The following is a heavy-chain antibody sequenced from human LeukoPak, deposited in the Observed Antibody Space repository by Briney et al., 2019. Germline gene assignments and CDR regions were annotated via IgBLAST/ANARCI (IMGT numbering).Heavy chain of an antibody. CDR3: AKDSLDYGDYVEALGAHFRYYYGMDV. J-gene: IGHJ6*02. CDR1: GFTFSSYA. D-gene: IGHD4-17*01. CDR2: ISGSGGST. V-gene: IGHV3-23*01. Sequence: GGSLRLSCAASGFTFSSYAMSWVRQAPGKGLEWVSAISGSGGSTYYADSVKGRFTISRDNSKNTLYLQMNSLRAEDTAVYYCAKDSLDYGDYVEALGAHFRYYYGMDVWGQGTTVTVSS.